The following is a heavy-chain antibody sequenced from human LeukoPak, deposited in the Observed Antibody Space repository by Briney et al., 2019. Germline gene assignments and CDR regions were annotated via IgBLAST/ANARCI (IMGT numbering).Heavy chain of an antibody. CDR1: GGSISSGGYY. CDR2: IYYSGST. J-gene: IGHJ5*02. Sequence: SQNLSLTCTVSGGSISSGGYYWSWIRQHPGKGLEWIGYIYYSGSTYYNPSLKSRVTISVDTSKNQFSLKLSSETAADTAVYYCARDQLPDNWFDPWGQGTLVTVSS. CDR3: ARDQLPDNWFDP. V-gene: IGHV4-31*03. D-gene: IGHD1-26*01.